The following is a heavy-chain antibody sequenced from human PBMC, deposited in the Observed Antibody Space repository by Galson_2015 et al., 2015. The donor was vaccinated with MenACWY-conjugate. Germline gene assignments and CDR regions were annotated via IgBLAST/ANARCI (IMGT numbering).Heavy chain of an antibody. CDR3: ATYCSSPSCHANGAY. CDR1: GFTFSRYW. J-gene: IGHJ4*02. Sequence: LSLSCAASGFTFSRYWMHWVRQSPGKGLVWVSRINSDGSAADYADSVKGRFTISRDNAKNTLYLQMNSLRAEDTAVYYCATYCSSPSCHANGAYWGQGTLVTVSS. CDR2: INSDGSAA. D-gene: IGHD2-2*01. V-gene: IGHV3-74*01.